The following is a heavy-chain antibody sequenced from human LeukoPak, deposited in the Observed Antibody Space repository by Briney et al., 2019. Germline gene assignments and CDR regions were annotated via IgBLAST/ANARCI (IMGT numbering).Heavy chain of an antibody. CDR3: ARDGALCYHSSGYCFDY. D-gene: IGHD3-22*01. CDR1: GFTFSSYS. Sequence: GGSLRLSCAASGFTFSSYSMNWVRQAQGKWLEWLSSISSSSSYIYYADSVKGRFTISRDNAKNSLYLHMNSLRAEDTAVYYCARDGALCYHSSGYCFDYWGQGTLVTVSS. CDR2: ISSSSSYI. V-gene: IGHV3-21*01. J-gene: IGHJ4*02.